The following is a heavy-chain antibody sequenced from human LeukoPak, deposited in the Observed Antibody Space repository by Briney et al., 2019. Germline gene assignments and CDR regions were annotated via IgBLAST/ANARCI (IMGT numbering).Heavy chain of an antibody. V-gene: IGHV3-11*01. J-gene: IGHJ6*03. CDR1: GFTFSDYY. Sequence: PGGSLRLSCAASGFTFSDYYMTWIRQAPGKGLEWTSYISSSGGTIYYADSVKGRFTISRDNGKNSLYLQMNSLRAEDTAVYFCASVKEVVDAWYRYKSMDVWGKGTTVTVSS. D-gene: IGHD3-16*01. CDR3: ASVKEVVDAWYRYKSMDV. CDR2: ISSSGGTI.